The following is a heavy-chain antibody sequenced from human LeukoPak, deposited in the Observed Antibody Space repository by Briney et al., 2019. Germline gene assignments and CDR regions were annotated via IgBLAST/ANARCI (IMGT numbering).Heavy chain of an antibody. J-gene: IGHJ4*02. CDR2: ISGGGGST. D-gene: IGHD1-26*01. Sequence: PGGSLRLPCAASGFTFSDYYMSWIRQAPGKGLEWVSAISGGGGSTYYADSVKGRFTISRDNSKNTLYLQMNSLRAEDTAVYYCAKDSVGDFDYWGQGTLVTVSS. CDR1: GFTFSDYY. V-gene: IGHV3-23*01. CDR3: AKDSVGDFDY.